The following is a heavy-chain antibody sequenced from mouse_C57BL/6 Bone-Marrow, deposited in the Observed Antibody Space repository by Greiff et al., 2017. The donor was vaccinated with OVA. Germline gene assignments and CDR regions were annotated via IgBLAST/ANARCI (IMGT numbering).Heavy chain of an antibody. CDR3: ANVPYYYGSSNWYFDV. D-gene: IGHD1-1*01. V-gene: IGHV1-74*01. Sequence: QVHVKQPGADLVKPGASVKVSCKASGYTFTSYWMHWVKQRPGQGLEWIGRIHPSDSDTNYNQKFKGKATLPVDKSSSTAYMQLSSLTSEDSAVYYCANVPYYYGSSNWYFDVWGTGTTVTVSS. CDR2: IHPSDSDT. J-gene: IGHJ1*03. CDR1: GYTFTSYW.